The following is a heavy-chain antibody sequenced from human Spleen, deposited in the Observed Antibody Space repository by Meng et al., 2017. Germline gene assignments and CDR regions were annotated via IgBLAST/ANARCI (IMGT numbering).Heavy chain of an antibody. V-gene: IGHV4-34*01. Sequence: QVQLKQWGAGLLKPSETLSLTCVVSGGSFSDYYWSWIRQPPGKGLEWIGEINHSGSTNYNPSLESRATISVDTSQNNLSLKLSSVTAADSAVYYCASGDITNFDYWGQGTLVTVSS. J-gene: IGHJ4*02. CDR3: ASGDITNFDY. CDR1: GGSFSDYY. CDR2: INHSGST. D-gene: IGHD1-20*01.